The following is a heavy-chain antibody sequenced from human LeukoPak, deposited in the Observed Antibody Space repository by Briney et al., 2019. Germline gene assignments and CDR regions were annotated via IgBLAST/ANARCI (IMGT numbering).Heavy chain of an antibody. J-gene: IGHJ4*02. CDR1: GFIFSDST. D-gene: IGHD1-1*01. V-gene: IGHV3-30*04. Sequence: GRSLRLSCAASGFIFSDSTMHWVRQAPGKGLVWVAAASFHGSNTYYADSMKGRFTISRDNSKNTVYLQMNSLRTEDTAVYYCARERSWNGPLDYWGQGTLVTVSS. CDR2: ASFHGSNT. CDR3: ARERSWNGPLDY.